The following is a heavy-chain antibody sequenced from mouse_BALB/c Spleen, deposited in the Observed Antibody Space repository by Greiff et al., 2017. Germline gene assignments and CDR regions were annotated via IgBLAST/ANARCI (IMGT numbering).Heavy chain of an antibody. Sequence: ESGPGLVKPSQSLSLTCTVTGYSITSDYAWNWIRQFPGNKLEWMGYIIYSGTTSYNPSLKSRISITRDTSKNQFFLQWNSVTTEDTATYYCASDYGPRRGCFSYWGQGTLVTVSA. CDR3: ASDYGPRRGCFSY. CDR2: IIYSGTT. D-gene: IGHD1-2*01. V-gene: IGHV3-2*02. CDR1: GYSITSDYA. J-gene: IGHJ3*01.